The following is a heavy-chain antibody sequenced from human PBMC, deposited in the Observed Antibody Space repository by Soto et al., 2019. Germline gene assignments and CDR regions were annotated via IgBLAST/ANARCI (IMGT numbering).Heavy chain of an antibody. CDR2: IIPIPGTA. J-gene: IGHJ6*02. CDR3: ARSQGSSTSLEIYYYYYYGMDV. V-gene: IGHV1-69*01. CDR1: GGTFGSYA. Sequence: QVQLVQSGAAVKKPGSSVKVSCKASGGTFGSYAISWVRQAHGQGLEWMGGIIPIPGTANYAQKFQGRVTIAADESTSTAYMELSSLRSEDTAVYYCARSQGSSTSLEIYYYYYYGMDVWGQGTTVTVSS. D-gene: IGHD2-2*01.